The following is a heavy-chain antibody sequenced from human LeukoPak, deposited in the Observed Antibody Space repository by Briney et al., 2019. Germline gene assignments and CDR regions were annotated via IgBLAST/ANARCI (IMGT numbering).Heavy chain of an antibody. J-gene: IGHJ4*02. CDR2: INYSGTT. CDR3: GRGLGPAEIDKTPGH. V-gene: IGHV4-34*01. CDR1: GGSFSGYY. D-gene: IGHD5-24*01. Sequence: SETLSLTCAVYGGSFSGYYWSWIRQPPGKGLEWIGEINYSGTTNYNPSLKSRVTISVDTSKNQFSLKLSSVTAADTAVYYCGRGLGPAEIDKTPGHWGQGTLVTVSS.